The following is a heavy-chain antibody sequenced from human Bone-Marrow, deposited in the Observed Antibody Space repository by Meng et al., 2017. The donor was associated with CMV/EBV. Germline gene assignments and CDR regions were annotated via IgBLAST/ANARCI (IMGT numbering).Heavy chain of an antibody. CDR1: GGSISSSSYY. V-gene: IGHV4-39*02. J-gene: IGHJ4*02. CDR2: IYYSGST. Sequence: SETLSLTCTVSGGSISSSSYYWGWIRQPPGKGLEWIGSIYYSGSTYYNPSLKSRVTISVDTSKNQFSLKLSSVTAADTAVYYCARDRSPLYGSSGRGVDLWGQGTLVTVSS. CDR3: ARDRSPLYGSSGRGVDL. D-gene: IGHD3-22*01.